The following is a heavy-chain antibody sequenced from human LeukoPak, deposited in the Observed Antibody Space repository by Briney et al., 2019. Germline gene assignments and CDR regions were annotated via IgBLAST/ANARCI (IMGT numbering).Heavy chain of an antibody. CDR2: IKQDGSEK. CDR1: GFTVSSYW. J-gene: IGHJ4*02. V-gene: IGHV3-7*01. CDR3: ARYSGYALHY. Sequence: GGSLRLSCAASGFTVSSYWMSWVRQAPGKGLEWVANIKQDGSEKYYVDSVKGRFTISRDNSKNSLFLQMNSLRDDDTAIYYCARYSGYALHYWGQGTLVTVSP. D-gene: IGHD5-12*01.